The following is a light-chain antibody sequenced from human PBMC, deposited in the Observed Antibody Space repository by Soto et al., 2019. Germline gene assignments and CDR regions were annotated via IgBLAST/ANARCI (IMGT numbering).Light chain of an antibody. CDR1: SSNIGSNY. Sequence: QSVLAQPPSASGTPGQRVTISCSGSSSNIGSNYVYWYQQLPGTAPKLLIYRNNQRPSGVPDRFSGSKSGTSASLAISGLRSEDDADYYCAAWDDSLSGPVFGGGTKLPVL. V-gene: IGLV1-47*01. CDR3: AAWDDSLSGPV. J-gene: IGLJ2*01. CDR2: RNN.